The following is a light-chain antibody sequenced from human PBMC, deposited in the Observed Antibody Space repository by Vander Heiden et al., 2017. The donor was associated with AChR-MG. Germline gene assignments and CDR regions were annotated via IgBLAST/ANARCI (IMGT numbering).Light chain of an antibody. CDR1: SSDVGGYNY. CDR2: DVN. CDR3: SSYASSSTLV. V-gene: IGLV2-14*01. Sequence: QSALTQPAPVSGSPGQSITISCTGTSSDVGGYNYVSWYQQHPGKAPKLMVYDVNKRPSGVSNRFSGSKSGNTASLTISGLQAEDEADYYCSSYASSSTLVFGAGTKVTVL. J-gene: IGLJ1*01.